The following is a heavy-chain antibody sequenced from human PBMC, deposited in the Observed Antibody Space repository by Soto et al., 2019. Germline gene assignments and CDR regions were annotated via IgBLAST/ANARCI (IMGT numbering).Heavy chain of an antibody. V-gene: IGHV4-59*01. CDR2: IYYSGST. D-gene: IGHD4-17*01. J-gene: IGHJ6*03. CDR3: ARDFPLPSDYTNYYYYYMDV. Sequence: SETLSLTCTVSGGSISSYYWSWIRQPPGKGLEWIGYIYYSGSTNYNPSVKSRVTILVDTSNNQFSLKLSSVTAADTAVYYCARDFPLPSDYTNYYYYYMDVWGKGTTVTVSS. CDR1: GGSISSYY.